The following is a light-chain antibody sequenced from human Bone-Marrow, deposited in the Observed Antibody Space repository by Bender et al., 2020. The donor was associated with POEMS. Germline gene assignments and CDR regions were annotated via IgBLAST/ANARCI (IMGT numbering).Light chain of an antibody. CDR1: SSNTGSGYD. V-gene: IGLV1-40*01. J-gene: IGLJ3*02. Sequence: QSVLTQPPSVSGAPGQRVTISCTGSSSNTGSGYDINWYQHLPGTAPKLLIYGYNNRPSGVPDRFSGSKSGTSASLALTGLQAEGEGDYYCQSYDNSLGGWVFGGGTKLTVL. CDR2: GYN. CDR3: QSYDNSLGGWV.